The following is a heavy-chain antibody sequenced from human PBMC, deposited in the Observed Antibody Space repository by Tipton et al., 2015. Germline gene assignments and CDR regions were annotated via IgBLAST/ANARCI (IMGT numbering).Heavy chain of an antibody. CDR3: ARDLEHGMDV. V-gene: IGHV4-38-2*02. CDR1: AYSISSDYY. D-gene: IGHD5-24*01. CDR2: ISHSGNT. J-gene: IGHJ6*02. Sequence: LRLSCAVSAYSISSDYYWGWIRQPPGKGLEWIGSISHSGNTYYNPALKSRVTISVDTSKNQFSLTLNSVAAADTAVYYCARDLEHGMDVWGQGTTVTVSS.